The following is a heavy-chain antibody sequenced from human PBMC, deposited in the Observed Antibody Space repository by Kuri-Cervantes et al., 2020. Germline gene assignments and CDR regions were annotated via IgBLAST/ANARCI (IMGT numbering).Heavy chain of an antibody. CDR2: LSTSGSYI. CDR3: ARGHIAARPFVMDV. Sequence: ETLSLTCAASGFTFSTYTMNWVRQAPGKGLEWISSLSTSGSYIYYADSVKGRFTISRDNGKKSLHLQMNSLRADDTAVYYCARGHIAARPFVMDVWGKGTTVTVSS. V-gene: IGHV3-21*01. CDR1: GFTFSTYT. D-gene: IGHD6-6*01. J-gene: IGHJ6*04.